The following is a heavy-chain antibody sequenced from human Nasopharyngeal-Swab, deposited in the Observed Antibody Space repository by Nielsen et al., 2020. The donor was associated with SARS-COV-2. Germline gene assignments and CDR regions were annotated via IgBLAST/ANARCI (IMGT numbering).Heavy chain of an antibody. CDR3: ARKPPLGYCSSTSCPGWFDP. CDR2: IRAYNGNT. D-gene: IGHD2-2*01. Sequence: ASVKVSCKASGYTFISYGISWVRQAPGQGLEWMGWIRAYNGNTNYAQKLQGRVTMTTDTSTSTAYMELRRLRSDDTAVYYCARKPPLGYCSSTSCPGWFDPWGQGTLVTVSS. J-gene: IGHJ5*02. CDR1: GYTFISYG. V-gene: IGHV1-18*01.